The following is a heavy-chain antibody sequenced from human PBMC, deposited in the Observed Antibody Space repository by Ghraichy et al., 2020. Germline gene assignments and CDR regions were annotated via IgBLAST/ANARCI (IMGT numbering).Heavy chain of an antibody. Sequence: SQTLSLTCSVSGGSINSYYWSWIRQPPGKGLEWIGYFYDIGSSSYNPSLESRVTMSVDTSKNQFSLKLSSVTAADTAIYYCAGRYCISTNCYLDPSYYYGLDFWGQGTTVTVSS. J-gene: IGHJ6*02. CDR3: AGRYCISTNCYLDPSYYYGLDF. V-gene: IGHV4-59*01. CDR1: GGSINSYY. CDR2: FYDIGSS. D-gene: IGHD2-2*01.